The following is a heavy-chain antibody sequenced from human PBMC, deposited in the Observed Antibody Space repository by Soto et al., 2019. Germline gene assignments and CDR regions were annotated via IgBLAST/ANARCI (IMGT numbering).Heavy chain of an antibody. V-gene: IGHV1-46*01. Sequence: ASVKVSCKASGYTLTYFYMHWMRQAPGQGLEWMGVIDPSAGSTTYAQKFKGRVRMTRDTFTSTVFMELSSLRSEDTAVYYCARSPRPTGTTLYYFDSWGQRTLVTASS. CDR2: IDPSAGST. CDR1: GYTLTYFY. J-gene: IGHJ4*02. CDR3: ARSPRPTGTTLYYFDS. D-gene: IGHD1-1*01.